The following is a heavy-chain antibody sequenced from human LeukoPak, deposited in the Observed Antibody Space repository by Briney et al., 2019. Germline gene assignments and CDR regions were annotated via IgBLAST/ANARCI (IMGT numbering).Heavy chain of an antibody. V-gene: IGHV3-7*01. CDR1: GFSFSSYW. CDR3: AREVHSNYDY. CDR2: IKQDGSED. J-gene: IGHJ4*02. D-gene: IGHD4-11*01. Sequence: VVSLGLSCAASGFSFSSYWMSWMRQAPGKGLDWVASIKQDGSEDYYVDSVKGRFTISRDNAKNSLYLQMNSLRAEDAAMYYCAREVHSNYDYWGQGTLVTVSS.